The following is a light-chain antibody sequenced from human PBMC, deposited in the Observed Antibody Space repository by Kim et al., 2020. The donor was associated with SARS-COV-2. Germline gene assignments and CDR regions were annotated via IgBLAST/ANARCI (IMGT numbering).Light chain of an antibody. CDR2: QDS. Sequence: SYELTQPPSVSVSPGQTASITCSGDKLGDKYACWYQQKPGQSPVLVIYQDSKRPSGIPERFSGSNSGNTATLTISGTQAMDEADYYCQAWDSSTASYVGG. CDR3: QAWDSSTASY. V-gene: IGLV3-1*01. J-gene: IGLJ2*01. CDR1: KLGDKY.